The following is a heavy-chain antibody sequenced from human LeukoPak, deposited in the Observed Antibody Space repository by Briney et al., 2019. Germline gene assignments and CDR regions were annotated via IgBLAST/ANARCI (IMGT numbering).Heavy chain of an antibody. CDR2: INHSGST. V-gene: IGHV4-34*01. CDR1: GGSFSGYY. D-gene: IGHD6-13*01. CDR3: ARGRAAGTYNS. J-gene: IGHJ4*02. Sequence: PSETLSLTCAVYGGSFSGYYWSWIRQPPGKGLEWIGEINHSGSTNYNPSLKSRVTISVDTSKNQFSLKLSSVTAADTAVYYCARGRAAGTYNSWGQGTLVTVSS.